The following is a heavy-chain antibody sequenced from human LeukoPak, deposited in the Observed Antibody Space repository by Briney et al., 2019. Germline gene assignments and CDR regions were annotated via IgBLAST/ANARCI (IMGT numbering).Heavy chain of an antibody. CDR1: GGSISSSSYY. CDR3: AAYGYSGF. CDR2: IYYSGST. Sequence: SETLSLTCTVSGGSISSSSYYWGWIRQPPGKGLEWIGSIYYSGSTYYNPSLKSRVTISVDTSKNQFSLKLGSVTAADTAVYYCAAYGYSGFWGQGTLVTVSS. V-gene: IGHV4-39*01. D-gene: IGHD5-12*01. J-gene: IGHJ4*02.